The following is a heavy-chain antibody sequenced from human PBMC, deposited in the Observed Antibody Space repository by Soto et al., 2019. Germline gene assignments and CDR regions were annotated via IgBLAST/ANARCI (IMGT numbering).Heavy chain of an antibody. V-gene: IGHV4-59*01. Sequence: QVQLQESGPGLVKPSETLSLTCTVSGGSISSYYWSWIRQPPGKGLEWIGYIYYSGSTNYNPSLKSRVTISVDTSKNQFSLKLSSVTAADTAVYYCARAWVGSGTLDYWGQGTLVTVSS. J-gene: IGHJ4*02. CDR1: GGSISSYY. CDR3: ARAWVGSGTLDY. D-gene: IGHD3-10*01. CDR2: IYYSGST.